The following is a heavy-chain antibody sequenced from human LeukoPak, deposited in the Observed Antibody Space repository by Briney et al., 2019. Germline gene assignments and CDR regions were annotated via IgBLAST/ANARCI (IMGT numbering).Heavy chain of an antibody. Sequence: GASVKVSCKASGGTFSSYAISWVRQAPGQGLEWMGGIIPIFGTANYAQKFQGRVTITTDESTSTAYMELSSLRSEDTAVYYCARGAPGRWYFDCWGQGTLVTVSS. V-gene: IGHV1-69*05. D-gene: IGHD1-26*01. CDR1: GGTFSSYA. CDR2: IIPIFGTA. CDR3: ARGAPGRWYFDC. J-gene: IGHJ4*02.